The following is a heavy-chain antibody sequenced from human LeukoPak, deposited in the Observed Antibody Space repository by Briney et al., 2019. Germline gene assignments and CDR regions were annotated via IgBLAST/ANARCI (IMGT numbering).Heavy chain of an antibody. Sequence: GASVKVSCKASRYTFTGYYMHWVRQAPGQGLEWMGWINPNSGGTNYAQKFQGRVTMTRDTSISTAYMELSRLRSDDTAVYYCARETDLEGSSFFYWGQGTLVTVS. J-gene: IGHJ4*02. CDR3: ARETDLEGSSFFY. V-gene: IGHV1-2*02. CDR1: RYTFTGYY. D-gene: IGHD6-13*01. CDR2: INPNSGGT.